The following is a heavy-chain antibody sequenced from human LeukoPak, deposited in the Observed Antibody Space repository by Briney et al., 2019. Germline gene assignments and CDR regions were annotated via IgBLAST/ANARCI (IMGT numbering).Heavy chain of an antibody. Sequence: PSETLSLTCAVYGGSFSGYYWSWIRQPPGKGLEWIGEINHSGSTNYNPSLKSRVTISVDTSKNQFSLKLSSVTAADTAVHYCARDSGSYSDYWGQGTLVTVSS. CDR1: GGSFSGYY. V-gene: IGHV4-34*01. D-gene: IGHD1-26*01. CDR3: ARDSGSYSDY. J-gene: IGHJ4*02. CDR2: INHSGST.